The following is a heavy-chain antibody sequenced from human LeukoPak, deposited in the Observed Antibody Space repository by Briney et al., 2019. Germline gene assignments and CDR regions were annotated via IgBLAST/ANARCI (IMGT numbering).Heavy chain of an antibody. D-gene: IGHD3-3*01. V-gene: IGHV3-30*02. CDR2: IRYDGSNK. CDR1: GFTSSSYG. CDR3: AKGLLRFLEWSFDP. J-gene: IGHJ5*02. Sequence: GGSLRLSCAASGFTSSSYGTHWVRQAPGKGLEWVAFIRYDGSNKYYADSVKGRFTISRDNSKNTLYLQMNSLRAEDTAVYYCAKGLLRFLEWSFDPWGQGTLVTVSS.